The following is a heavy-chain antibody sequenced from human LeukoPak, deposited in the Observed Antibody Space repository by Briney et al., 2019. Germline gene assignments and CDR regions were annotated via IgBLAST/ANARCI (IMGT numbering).Heavy chain of an antibody. CDR1: GGSISSGDYY. J-gene: IGHJ5*02. Sequence: SQTLSLTCTVSGGSISSGDYYWSWIRQPPGKGLEWIGYIYHSGSTYYNPSLKSRVTISVDRSKNQFSLKLSSVTAADTAVYYCARSGYCSSTSCYNWFDPWGQGTLVTVSS. V-gene: IGHV4-30-2*01. D-gene: IGHD2-2*01. CDR3: ARSGYCSSTSCYNWFDP. CDR2: IYHSGST.